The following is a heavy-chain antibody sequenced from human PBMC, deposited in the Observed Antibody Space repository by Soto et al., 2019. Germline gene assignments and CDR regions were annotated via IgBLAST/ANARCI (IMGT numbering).Heavy chain of an antibody. CDR1: GGSISSCGYY. Sequence: QVQLQESGPGLVKPSQTLSLTCTVSGGSISSCGYYWTWIRQHPGKGLEWIGYNYYSGITYYNPSLKSRVTISLDTSKNQFSMKLSAVTAADTAVYYCARGSIIAGLYYGMDVWGQGTTVTVSS. CDR3: ARGSIIAGLYYGMDV. CDR2: NYYSGIT. V-gene: IGHV4-31*03. D-gene: IGHD6-13*01. J-gene: IGHJ6*02.